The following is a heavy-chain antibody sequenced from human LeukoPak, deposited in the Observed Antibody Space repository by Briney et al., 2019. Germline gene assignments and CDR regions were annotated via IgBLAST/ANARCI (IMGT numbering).Heavy chain of an antibody. CDR2: IKSKTDGGTT. CDR3: TTDRFGAAGISNYFQH. J-gene: IGHJ1*01. Sequence: GGSLRLSCAASGFTFSNAWMSWVRQAPGKGLEWVGRIKSKTDGGTTDYAAPVKGRFTISRDDSKNTLYLQMNSLKTEDTAVYYCTTDRFGAAGISNYFQHWGQGTLVTVSS. V-gene: IGHV3-15*01. CDR1: GFTFSNAW. D-gene: IGHD6-13*01.